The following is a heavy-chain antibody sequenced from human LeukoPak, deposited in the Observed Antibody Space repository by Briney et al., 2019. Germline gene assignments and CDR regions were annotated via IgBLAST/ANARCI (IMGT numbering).Heavy chain of an antibody. CDR2: IYYSGST. D-gene: IGHD3-3*01. CDR3: ARDLRFLGEFDP. Sequence: SETLSLTCTVSGGSISSYYWSWIRQPPGKGLEWIGYIYYSGSTNYNPSLKSRVTISVGTSKNQFSLKLSSVTAADTAVYYCARDLRFLGEFDPWGQGTLVTVSS. V-gene: IGHV4-59*01. CDR1: GGSISSYY. J-gene: IGHJ5*02.